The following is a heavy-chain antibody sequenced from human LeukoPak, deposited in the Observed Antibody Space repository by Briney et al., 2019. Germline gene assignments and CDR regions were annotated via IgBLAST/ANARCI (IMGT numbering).Heavy chain of an antibody. D-gene: IGHD4-17*01. CDR1: GGSISSYY. CDR2: IYYSGST. V-gene: IGHV4-39*07. Sequence: SETLSLTCNVSGGSISSYYWGWIRQPPGKGLEWIGSIYYSGSTYYNPSLKSRVTISVDTSKNQFSLKLSSVTAADTAVYYCARGYGDYHYGMDVWGRGTTVTVSS. J-gene: IGHJ6*02. CDR3: ARGYGDYHYGMDV.